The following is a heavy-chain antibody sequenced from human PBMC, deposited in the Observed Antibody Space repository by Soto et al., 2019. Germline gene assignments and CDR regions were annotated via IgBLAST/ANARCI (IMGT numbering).Heavy chain of an antibody. D-gene: IGHD5-12*01. Sequence: GSLRVSCADSGFSLSSYAMSWVRQAPGKGLEWVSAISGSGGSTYYADSVKGRFTISRDNSKNTLYLQMNRLRAEDTAVYYCAKLDGRGYDLYYYYYGMDVWGQGTTVTVSS. CDR2: ISGSGGST. V-gene: IGHV3-23*01. J-gene: IGHJ6*02. CDR3: AKLDGRGYDLYYYYYGMDV. CDR1: GFSLSSYA.